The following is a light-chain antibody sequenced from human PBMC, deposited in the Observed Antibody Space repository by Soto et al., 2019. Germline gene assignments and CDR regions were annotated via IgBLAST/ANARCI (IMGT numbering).Light chain of an antibody. Sequence: QSVLTQPPSVSGAPGQSVTISCTGSSSNIGAGLDVHWYQQLPGAAPKVLIYGSTNRPSGVPDRFSASKAGTSASLAITGLQAEDEADYYCQSYDSSLRSYVFGSGTKVTV. CDR3: QSYDSSLRSYV. CDR2: GST. V-gene: IGLV1-40*01. J-gene: IGLJ1*01. CDR1: SSNIGAGLD.